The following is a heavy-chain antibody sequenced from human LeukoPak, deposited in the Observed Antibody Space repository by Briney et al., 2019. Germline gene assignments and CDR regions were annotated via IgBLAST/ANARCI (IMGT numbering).Heavy chain of an antibody. CDR2: INPSSNIM. CDR3: ARVVAAAGNFDY. J-gene: IGHJ4*02. V-gene: IGHV3-48*01. CDR1: GFTFGTYS. D-gene: IGHD6-13*01. Sequence: PGGSLRLSCAASGFTFGTYSMNWVRQAPGKGLEWISYINPSSNIMYYAESVKGRFTISRDNAKNSLYLQMNSLRAEDTAVYYCARVVAAAGNFDYWGQGTLVTVSS.